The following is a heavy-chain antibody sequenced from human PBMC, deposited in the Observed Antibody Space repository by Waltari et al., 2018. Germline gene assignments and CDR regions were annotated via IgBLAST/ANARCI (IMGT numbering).Heavy chain of an antibody. CDR1: GGSISSYY. V-gene: IGHV4-59*01. CDR3: ARVGGYRAVDY. D-gene: IGHD5-18*01. Sequence: QVQLQESGPGLVKPSETLSLTYTVSGGSISSYYWSWIRQPPGKGLEWIGYIYYSGSTNYNPSLKSRVTISVDTSKNQFSLKLSSVTAADTAVYYCARVGGYRAVDYWGQGTLVTVSS. J-gene: IGHJ4*02. CDR2: IYYSGST.